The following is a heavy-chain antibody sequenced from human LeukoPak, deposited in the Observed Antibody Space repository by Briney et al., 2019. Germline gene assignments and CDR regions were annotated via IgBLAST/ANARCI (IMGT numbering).Heavy chain of an antibody. CDR3: ARPSDYYDSSGYYGY. D-gene: IGHD3-22*01. Sequence: ASVKVSCKASGYTFTGYYMHWVRQAPGQGLEWMGWINPNSGGTNYAQKFQGRVTMTRDTSISTAYMELSRLRSDDTAVYYCARPSDYYDSSGYYGYWGQGTLVTVSS. CDR2: INPNSGGT. J-gene: IGHJ4*02. V-gene: IGHV1-2*02. CDR1: GYTFTGYY.